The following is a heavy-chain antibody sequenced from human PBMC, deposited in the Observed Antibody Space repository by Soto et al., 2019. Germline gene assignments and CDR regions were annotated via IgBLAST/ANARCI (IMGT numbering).Heavy chain of an antibody. CDR3: AKDLIPDRVATTAYYYYGMDV. V-gene: IGHV3-30*18. D-gene: IGHD5-12*01. J-gene: IGHJ6*02. Sequence: GGSLRLSCAASGFTFSSYGMHWVRQAPGKGLEWVAVISYDGSNKYYADSVKGRFTISRDNSKNTLYLQMNSLRAEDTAVYYCAKDLIPDRVATTAYYYYGMDVWGQGTTVTVS. CDR2: ISYDGSNK. CDR1: GFTFSSYG.